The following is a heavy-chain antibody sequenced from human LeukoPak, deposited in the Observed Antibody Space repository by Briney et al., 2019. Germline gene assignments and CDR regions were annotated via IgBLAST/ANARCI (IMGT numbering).Heavy chain of an antibody. D-gene: IGHD3-16*02. Sequence: EASETLSLTCAVSGGSIISGDYSWSWIRQPPGKGLEWIGYIYHGGSTYYNPSLKSRVTISVDRSKNQFSLKLSSVTAADTAVYYCALLRLGELSGVDYWGQGTLVTVSS. J-gene: IGHJ4*02. CDR1: GGSIISGDYS. CDR3: ALLRLGELSGVDY. CDR2: IYHGGST. V-gene: IGHV4-30-2*01.